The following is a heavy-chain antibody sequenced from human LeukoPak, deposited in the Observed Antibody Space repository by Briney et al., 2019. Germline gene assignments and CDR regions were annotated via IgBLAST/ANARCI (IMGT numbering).Heavy chain of an antibody. CDR3: ARGQSDIVVVPAAVVWFDP. Sequence: PETLSLTCTVSGGSISSYYWSWIRQPPGKGLEWIGYIYYSGSTNYNPSLKSRVTISVDTSKNQFSLKLSSVTAADTAVYYCARGQSDIVVVPAAVVWFDPWGQGTLVTVSS. CDR1: GGSISSYY. J-gene: IGHJ5*02. CDR2: IYYSGST. V-gene: IGHV4-59*01. D-gene: IGHD2-2*01.